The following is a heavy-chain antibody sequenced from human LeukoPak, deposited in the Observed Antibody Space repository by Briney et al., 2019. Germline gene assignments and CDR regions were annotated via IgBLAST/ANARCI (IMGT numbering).Heavy chain of an antibody. J-gene: IGHJ6*03. CDR2: VHDSGST. CDR3: ARGGTVGGTYGHFYYMDV. Sequence: SETLSLTCTVSGGSLTTFYWSWIRQPPGRGLEWIANVHDSGSTNYNPSLRSRVTISIATSKNQFSLNLSSVTAADTAVYYCARGGTVGGTYGHFYYMDVWGKGTTVTVSS. CDR1: GGSLTTFY. V-gene: IGHV4-59*01. D-gene: IGHD1-26*01.